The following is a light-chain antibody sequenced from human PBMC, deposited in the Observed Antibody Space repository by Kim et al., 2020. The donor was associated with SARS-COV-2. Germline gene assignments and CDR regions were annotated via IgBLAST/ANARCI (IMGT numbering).Light chain of an antibody. Sequence: RATINCKSSQSVLYSSNNKNYLAWFQQKPGQPPKLLIYWASTRESGVPDRFSGSGSGTDFSLTISSLQAEDVAVYYCQHYYSTPPTFGQGTRVEI. CDR1: QSVLYSSNNKNY. CDR3: QHYYSTPPT. V-gene: IGKV4-1*01. J-gene: IGKJ1*01. CDR2: WAS.